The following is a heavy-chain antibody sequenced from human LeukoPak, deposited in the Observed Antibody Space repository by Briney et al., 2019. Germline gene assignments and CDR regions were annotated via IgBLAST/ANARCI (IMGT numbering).Heavy chain of an antibody. D-gene: IGHD1-1*01. J-gene: IGHJ4*02. CDR2: IRYSGST. Sequence: KTSETLSLTCTVSGGSVTSGSYCWSWIRQPPGKGLEWIGNIRYSGSTNYNPSLKSRVTISVDTSKNQFSLKLGSVTAADTAVYYCAREQLGRIDYWGQGTLVTVSS. CDR3: AREQLGRIDY. V-gene: IGHV4-61*01. CDR1: GGSVTSGSYC.